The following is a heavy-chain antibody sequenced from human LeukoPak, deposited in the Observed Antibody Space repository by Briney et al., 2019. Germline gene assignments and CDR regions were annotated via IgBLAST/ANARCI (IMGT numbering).Heavy chain of an antibody. V-gene: IGHV3-21*01. D-gene: IGHD3-9*01. CDR3: ARDPYDILTGHKYYFDY. CDR2: ISSSSNYI. J-gene: IGHJ4*02. Sequence: GGSLRLSCTASALTLYNYGITWVRQAPGKGLEWVSSISSSSNYIFYADSVKGRFTISRDNARNSLYLQMSSLRAEDTAMYYCARDPYDILTGHKYYFDYWGQGILVTVSS. CDR1: ALTLYNYG.